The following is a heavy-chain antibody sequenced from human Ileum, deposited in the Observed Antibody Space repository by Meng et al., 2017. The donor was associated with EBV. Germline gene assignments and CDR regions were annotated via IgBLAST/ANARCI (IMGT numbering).Heavy chain of an antibody. Sequence: VQLVGSGGGLVKPGESLRLSCAASGFTFTNAHMTWVRQAPGKGLEWVGRIKRTTDGGTTDYAAPVKGRFTISRDDSKNTLYLQMNSLKTEDTVVYYCTDVGGDMIWGQGTLVTVSS. V-gene: IGHV3-15*01. CDR2: IKRTTDGGTT. CDR1: GFTFTNAH. CDR3: TDVGGDMI. J-gene: IGHJ4*02. D-gene: IGHD3-16*01.